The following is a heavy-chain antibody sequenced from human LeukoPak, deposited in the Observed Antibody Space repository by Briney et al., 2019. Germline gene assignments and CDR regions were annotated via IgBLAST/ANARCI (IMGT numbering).Heavy chain of an antibody. CDR1: GYTFTSYD. V-gene: IGHV1-8*01. D-gene: IGHD3-9*01. CDR2: MNTNSGDT. Sequence: GASVKVSCKASGYTFTSYDINWVRQATGQGLEWMGWMNTNSGDTGYAQKFPGRVTMTMNTYISTAYMELSSLRSEDTAVYYCARSQPPPQQNYYDILTGYYTPTYYYYCGMDVWGQGTTVTVSS. CDR3: ARSQPPPQQNYYDILTGYYTPTYYYYCGMDV. J-gene: IGHJ6*02.